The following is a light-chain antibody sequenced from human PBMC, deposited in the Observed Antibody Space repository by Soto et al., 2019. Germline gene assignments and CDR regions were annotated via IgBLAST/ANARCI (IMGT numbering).Light chain of an antibody. CDR2: ASS. Sequence: DITMTQSPPSLSASVGDRVTITCRASQSISIYLNWYQKKSGKAPKLLIHASSTLQSGVPSRFAGSGSGTDFTLTITSLQPEDFGSYYCQQSDSPPYTFGQGTTV. CDR1: QSISIY. J-gene: IGKJ1*01. V-gene: IGKV1-39*01. CDR3: QQSDSPPYT.